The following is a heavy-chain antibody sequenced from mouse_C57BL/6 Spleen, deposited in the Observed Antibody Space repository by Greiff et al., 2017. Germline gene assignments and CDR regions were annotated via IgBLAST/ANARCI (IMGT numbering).Heavy chain of an antibody. D-gene: IGHD3-2*02. CDR1: GFTFSSYA. J-gene: IGHJ3*01. CDR2: ISDGGSYT. V-gene: IGHV5-4*01. CDR3: ARDSSGYPWFAY. Sequence: EVQLVESGGGLVKPGGSLKLSCAASGFTFSSYAMSWVRQTPEKRLEWVATISDGGSYTYYPDNVKGRFTISRDNAKNNLYLQMSHLKSEDTAMYYCARDSSGYPWFAYWGQGTLVTVSA.